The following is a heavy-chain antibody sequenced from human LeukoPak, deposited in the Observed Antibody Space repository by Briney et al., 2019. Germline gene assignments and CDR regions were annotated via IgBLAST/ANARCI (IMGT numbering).Heavy chain of an antibody. CDR2: INTDGSTT. D-gene: IGHD3-10*01. V-gene: IGHV3-74*01. CDR3: AREVSGRDDY. J-gene: IGHJ4*02. Sequence: NPGGSLRLSCATSGFEFSRSWMHWVRQAPGKGLVWVSHINTDGSTTNYADSLKGRFTISRDNSKNTLHLQMNNLRAEDTAVYYCAREVSGRDDYWGQGTLVTVSS. CDR1: GFEFSRSW.